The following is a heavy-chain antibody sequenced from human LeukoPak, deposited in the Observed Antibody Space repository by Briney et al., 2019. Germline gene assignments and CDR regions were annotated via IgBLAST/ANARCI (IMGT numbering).Heavy chain of an antibody. D-gene: IGHD6-13*01. CDR1: GGTFSSYA. J-gene: IGHJ6*03. V-gene: IGHV1-69*05. CDR3: ARAGFSSWYNYYYYMDV. CDR2: IIPIFGTA. Sequence: ASVKVSCKASGGTFSSYAISWVRQAPGQGLEWMGGIIPIFGTANYAQKFQGRVTITTDESTSTAYMELSSLRSEDTAVYYCARAGFSSWYNYYYYMDVWGKGTTVTVSS.